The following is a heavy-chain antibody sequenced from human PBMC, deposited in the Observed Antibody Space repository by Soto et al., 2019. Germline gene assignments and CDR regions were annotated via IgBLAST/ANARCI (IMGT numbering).Heavy chain of an antibody. D-gene: IGHD1-7*01. Sequence: GESLKISCKGSGYSFTSYWIGWVRQMPGKGLEWMGIIYPGDSDTRYSPSFQGQVTISXXXXXXTXYXQXXXLKAXDTAMYYCARSLSARTIDAFDIWGQGTMVTVSS. CDR2: IYPGDSDT. V-gene: IGHV5-51*01. CDR3: ARSLSARTIDAFDI. J-gene: IGHJ3*02. CDR1: GYSFTSYW.